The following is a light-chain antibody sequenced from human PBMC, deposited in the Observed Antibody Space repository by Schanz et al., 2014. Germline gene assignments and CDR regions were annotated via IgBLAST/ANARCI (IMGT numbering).Light chain of an antibody. CDR2: GAS. J-gene: IGKJ2*01. CDR1: QSVSSSY. CDR3: QQYHNSPPDT. V-gene: IGKV3-20*01. Sequence: EIVLTQSPGTLSLSPGERATLSCRASQSVSSSYLAWYQQRPGQAPRLLIYGASTRATGIPANFSGSGSGTEFTLTISSLQSEDFAVYYCQQYHNSPPDTFGQGTKLEIK.